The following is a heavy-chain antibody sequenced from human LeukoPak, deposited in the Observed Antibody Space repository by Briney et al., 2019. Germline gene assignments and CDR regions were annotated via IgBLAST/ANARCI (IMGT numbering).Heavy chain of an antibody. D-gene: IGHD3-10*01. J-gene: IGHJ6*02. CDR3: ARSPMVRGVINGMDV. V-gene: IGHV4-4*07. CDR2: VHASGST. Sequence: SETLSLTCTVSGGSISSYYWNWIRQPAGKGLEWVGRVHASGSTNYNPSLKSRVTVSVDTSKNQFSLKLKSVTAADTAVYYCARSPMVRGVINGMDVWGQGTTVTVSS. CDR1: GGSISSYY.